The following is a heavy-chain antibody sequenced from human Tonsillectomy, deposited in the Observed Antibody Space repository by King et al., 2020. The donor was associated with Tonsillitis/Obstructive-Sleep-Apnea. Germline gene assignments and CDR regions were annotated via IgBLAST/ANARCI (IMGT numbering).Heavy chain of an antibody. CDR3: ATGIGSVVVVAATPFDI. CDR2: FDPEDGET. CDR1: GYTLTELS. V-gene: IGHV1-24*01. D-gene: IGHD2-15*01. Sequence: QLVQSGAEVKKPGASVKVSCKVSGYTLTELSMHWVRHAPRKGLEWTGGFDPEDGETIYAQKFQGSVTMTEDTSTDTAYMELSSLRSEDTAVYYCATGIGSVVVVAATPFDIWGQGTMVTVSS. J-gene: IGHJ3*02.